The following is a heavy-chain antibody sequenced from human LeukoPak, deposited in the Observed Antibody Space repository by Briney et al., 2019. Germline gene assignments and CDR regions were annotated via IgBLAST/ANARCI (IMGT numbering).Heavy chain of an antibody. CDR3: ARVHYDSSGYYYGNY. D-gene: IGHD3-22*01. CDR2: ISAYNGNT. J-gene: IGHJ4*02. CDR1: GYTFTGYY. V-gene: IGHV1-18*04. Sequence: ASVKVSCKASGYTFTGYYMHWVRQAPGQGLEWMGWISAYNGNTNYAQKLQGRVTMTTDTSTSTAYMELRSLRSDDTAVYYCARVHYDSSGYYYGNYWGQGTLVTVSS.